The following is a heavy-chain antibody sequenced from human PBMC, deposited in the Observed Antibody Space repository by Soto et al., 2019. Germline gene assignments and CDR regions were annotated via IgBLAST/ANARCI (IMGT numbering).Heavy chain of an antibody. CDR1: GFIFSSFG. D-gene: IGHD7-27*01. J-gene: IGHJ4*02. Sequence: PGGSLRLSCAASGFIFSSFGMHWVRQAPGKGLEWVAHIWYDGSNTYYVDSVKGRFTIPRDNSRNTVYLQMNSLRAEDTAVYHCVRDLLGSGGHFDYWGQGTPVTVSS. CDR3: VRDLLGSGGHFDY. V-gene: IGHV3-33*01. CDR2: IWYDGSNT.